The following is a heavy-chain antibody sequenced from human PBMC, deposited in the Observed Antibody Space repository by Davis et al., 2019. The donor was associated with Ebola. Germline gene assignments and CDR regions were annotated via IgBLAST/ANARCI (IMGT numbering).Heavy chain of an antibody. CDR2: IWYDGSNK. CDR1: GFTFSSYG. Sequence: GGSLRLSCAASGFTFSSYGMHWVRQAPGKGLEWVAVIWYDGSNKYYADSVKGRFTISRDNSKNTLYLQMNSLRAEDTAVYYCAREVVGHSSGWTYYYYGMDVWGQGTTVTVSS. J-gene: IGHJ6*02. V-gene: IGHV3-33*01. CDR3: AREVVGHSSGWTYYYYGMDV. D-gene: IGHD6-19*01.